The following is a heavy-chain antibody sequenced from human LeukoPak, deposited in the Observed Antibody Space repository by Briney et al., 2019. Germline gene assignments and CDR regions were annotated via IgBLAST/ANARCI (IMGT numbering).Heavy chain of an antibody. CDR2: INPNSGGT. CDR1: GYTVIGYY. Sequence: GASVKVSCKASGYTVIGYYMHWVRQAPGQGLEWMGWINPNSGGTNYAQKFQGRVTMTRDTSISTAYMELSRLRSDDTAVYYCARENYYDSSGNFDYWGQGTLVTVSS. CDR3: ARENYYDSSGNFDY. J-gene: IGHJ4*02. D-gene: IGHD3-22*01. V-gene: IGHV1-2*02.